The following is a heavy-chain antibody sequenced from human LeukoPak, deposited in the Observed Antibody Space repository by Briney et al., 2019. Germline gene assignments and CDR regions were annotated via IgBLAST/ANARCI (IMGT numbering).Heavy chain of an antibody. J-gene: IGHJ4*02. CDR3: ARGLDSSSWARVFDF. CDR2: ISYNGVTT. Sequence: GGSLRLSCAASGFTFNTFNMNWVRQAPGKGLEWVSIISYNGVTTYYADSVKGRVSFSRDNSKNMMYLEMNSLRAEDTAVYFCARGLDSSSWARVFDFWGPGTLLIVSS. V-gene: IGHV3-23*01. CDR1: GFTFNTFN. D-gene: IGHD3-22*01.